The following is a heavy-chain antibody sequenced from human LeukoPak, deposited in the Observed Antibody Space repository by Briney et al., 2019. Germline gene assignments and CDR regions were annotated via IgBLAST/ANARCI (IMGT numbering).Heavy chain of an antibody. D-gene: IGHD3-10*01. CDR2: INPNRGGT. V-gene: IGHV1-2*02. Sequence: ASVKVSCKASGYTFTGYYIHWVRQAPGQGLEWMGWINPNRGGTNYAQKFQGRVTMTRDTSISTAYMELSRLRSDDTAVYYCARELVRGVIRFDPWGQGTLVTVSS. J-gene: IGHJ5*02. CDR1: GYTFTGYY. CDR3: ARELVRGVIRFDP.